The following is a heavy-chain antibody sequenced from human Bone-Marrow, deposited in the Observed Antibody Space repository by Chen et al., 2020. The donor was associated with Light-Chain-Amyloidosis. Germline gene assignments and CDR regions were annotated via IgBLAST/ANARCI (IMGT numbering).Heavy chain of an antibody. D-gene: IGHD1-26*01. CDR3: APGGPIAHGFDS. CDR1: GFRLNDYA. V-gene: IGHV3-49*05. Sequence: EVQVVESGGGLVKPGRSLRLSCTGSGFRLNDYAVSWFRQAPGKGLEWVSFIRSNYYGGTTEYAPSVKGRFTNSRDDSKSIAYLEMTGLKSEDTAVYFCAPGGPIAHGFDSWGQGTVVTVSS. J-gene: IGHJ3*01. CDR2: IRSNYYGGTT.